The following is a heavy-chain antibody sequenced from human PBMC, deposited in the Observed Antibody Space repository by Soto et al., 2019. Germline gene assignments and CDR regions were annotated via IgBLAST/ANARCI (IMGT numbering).Heavy chain of an antibody. J-gene: IGHJ5*02. CDR2: ISSGSSYI. V-gene: IGHV3-21*01. Sequence: ESGGGLVKPGGSPRLSCVASGFTFSKYSMNWVRQAPDKGLEWVSAISSGSSYIYYADSVKGRFTISRDNGENSLYLQMNSLRTEDTAIYYCARQPCSSPSCYPNYFDPWGQGTLVTVSS. CDR1: GFTFSKYS. CDR3: ARQPCSSPSCYPNYFDP. D-gene: IGHD2-2*01.